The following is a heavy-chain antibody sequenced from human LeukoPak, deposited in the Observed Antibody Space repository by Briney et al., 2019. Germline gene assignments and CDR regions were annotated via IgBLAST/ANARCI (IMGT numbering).Heavy chain of an antibody. Sequence: PGGSLRLSCAASGFTFDDYGMSWVRQAPGKGLEWVSAISGSGGSTYYADSVKGRFTISRDNSKNTLYLQMNSLRAEDTAVYYCAKDLPAAEVGGAFDIWGQGTMVTVSS. CDR1: GFTFDDYG. J-gene: IGHJ3*02. CDR3: AKDLPAAEVGGAFDI. CDR2: ISGSGGST. V-gene: IGHV3-23*01. D-gene: IGHD6-13*01.